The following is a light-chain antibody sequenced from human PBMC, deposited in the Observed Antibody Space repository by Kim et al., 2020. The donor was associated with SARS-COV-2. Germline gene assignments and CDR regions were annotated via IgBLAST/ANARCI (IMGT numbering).Light chain of an antibody. CDR1: NSDVGAYIY. CDR3: CSYADNYTWV. V-gene: IGLV2-11*03. Sequence: GQSVTISCTGTNSDVGAYIYVSWYRQHPGKAPKLMIYDVSKRPSGVPDRFSGSKSGNTASLTISGLQAEDEADYYCCSYADNYTWVFGGGTQLTVL. J-gene: IGLJ3*02. CDR2: DVS.